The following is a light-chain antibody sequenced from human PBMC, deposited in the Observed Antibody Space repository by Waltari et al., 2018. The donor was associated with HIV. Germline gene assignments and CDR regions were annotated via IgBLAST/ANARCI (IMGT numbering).Light chain of an antibody. J-gene: IGKJ4*01. CDR1: QSVFYSSNNKYY. Sequence: DIVITLSPASLALSLGAGATIYCKSSQSVFYSSNNKYYLAWYQQKPGQPPKLLFYWASTRESGVPDRFGGSGSGTNFTLTISSLQAEDVAVYYCQQYYSTPVTFGGGTKVEIK. V-gene: IGKV4-1*01. CDR3: QQYYSTPVT. CDR2: WAS.